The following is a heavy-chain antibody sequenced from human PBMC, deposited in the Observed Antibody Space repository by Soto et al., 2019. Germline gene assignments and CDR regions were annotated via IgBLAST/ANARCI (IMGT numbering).Heavy chain of an antibody. CDR3: ARDGGFYYGMDV. CDR2: IYYSGST. J-gene: IGHJ6*02. Sequence: PSETLSLTCTVSGGSISSGDYYWSWVRQPPGKGLEWIGYIYYSGSTNYNPSLKSRVTISVDTSKNQLSLKLSSVTAADTAVYYCARDGGFYYGMDVWGQGTTVTVSS. D-gene: IGHD3-3*01. V-gene: IGHV4-61*08. CDR1: GGSISSGDYY.